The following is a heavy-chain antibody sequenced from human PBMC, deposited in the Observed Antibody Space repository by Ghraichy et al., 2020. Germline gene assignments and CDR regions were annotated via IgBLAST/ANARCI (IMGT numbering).Heavy chain of an antibody. CDR2: INHSGST. V-gene: IGHV4-34*01. Sequence: SETLSLTCAVYGGSFSGYYWSWIRQPPGKGLEWIGEINHSGSTNYNPSLKSRVTISVDTSKNQFSLKLSSVTAADTAVYYCAGIVVVVAATATTPENYFDYWGQGTLVTVSS. D-gene: IGHD2-15*01. CDR1: GGSFSGYY. J-gene: IGHJ4*02. CDR3: AGIVVVVAATATTPENYFDY.